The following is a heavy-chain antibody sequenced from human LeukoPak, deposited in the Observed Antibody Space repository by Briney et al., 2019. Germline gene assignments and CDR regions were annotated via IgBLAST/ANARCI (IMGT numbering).Heavy chain of an antibody. CDR1: GFTFSTNA. CDR3: AQECYDRSGYCFDF. V-gene: IGHV3-23*01. D-gene: IGHD3-22*01. Sequence: GGSLRLSCAASGFTFSTNAMSWVRQAPGKGLEWVSGITGSDIRTYNADSAEGLFTITRDNSKSALYLQMNNLRAEDTAVYYCAQECYDRSGYCFDFWGQGTLVTVSS. CDR2: ITGSDIRT. J-gene: IGHJ4*02.